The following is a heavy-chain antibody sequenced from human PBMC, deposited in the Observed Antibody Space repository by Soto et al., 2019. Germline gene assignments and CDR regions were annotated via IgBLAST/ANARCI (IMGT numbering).Heavy chain of an antibody. CDR2: ISSGGYT. J-gene: IGHJ4*01. CDR1: GFTVSSDY. CDR3: ARELWNNGCKYYFDY. Sequence: EVQLVESGGGLIHPGGSLRLSCAASGFTVSSDYLSWVRQAPGKGLEWVSVISSGGYTYYADSVKGRFTISRDNSKNTLYLQMNSLRAEDTAVYYCARELWNNGCKYYFDYWGHGTLVTVSS. D-gene: IGHD1-1*01. V-gene: IGHV3-53*01.